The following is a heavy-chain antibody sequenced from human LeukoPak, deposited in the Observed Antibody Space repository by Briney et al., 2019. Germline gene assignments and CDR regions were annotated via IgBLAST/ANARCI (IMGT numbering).Heavy chain of an antibody. J-gene: IGHJ3*02. V-gene: IGHV1-69*05. CDR3: ARGVYDYGSADAFDI. CDR2: IIPLFGSA. Sequence: ASVKVSCKASGGTFSRNAINWVRQAPGQGLEWVGGIIPLFGSANYAQKFQDRVTITTDESTSTAYMELSSLRSEDTAVYYCARGVYDYGSADAFDIWGQGTMVTVSS. CDR1: GGTFSRNA. D-gene: IGHD3-10*01.